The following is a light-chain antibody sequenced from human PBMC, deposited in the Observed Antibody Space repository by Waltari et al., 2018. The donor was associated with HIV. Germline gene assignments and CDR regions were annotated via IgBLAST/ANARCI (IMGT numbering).Light chain of an antibody. Sequence: DIQMTQSPSSLSASVGDSVTITCRASQTVTKKVNWYQQKPGKAPKVLIYDASTLQSGVPSRFRGGGSWTDFTLTITSLQLDDLAAYFCQQSFSSPLTFGPGTKVDI. CDR1: QTVTKK. J-gene: IGKJ3*01. V-gene: IGKV1-39*01. CDR3: QQSFSSPLT. CDR2: DAS.